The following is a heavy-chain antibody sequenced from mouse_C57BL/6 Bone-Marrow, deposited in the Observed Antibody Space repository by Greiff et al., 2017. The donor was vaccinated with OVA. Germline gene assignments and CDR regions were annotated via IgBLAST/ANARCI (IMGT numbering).Heavy chain of an antibody. CDR2: IDPEDGDT. CDR1: GFNIKDYY. J-gene: IGHJ2*01. D-gene: IGHD5-1*01. V-gene: IGHV14-1*01. Sequence: VQLQQSGAELVRPGASVKLSCTASGFNIKDYYMHWVKQRPEQGLEWIGRIDPEDGDTEYAPKFQGKDTMTADTSYNTAFLQLSSLTSEDTAVYYCTTSSVPRYYFDYWGQGTTLTVSS. CDR3: TTSSVPRYYFDY.